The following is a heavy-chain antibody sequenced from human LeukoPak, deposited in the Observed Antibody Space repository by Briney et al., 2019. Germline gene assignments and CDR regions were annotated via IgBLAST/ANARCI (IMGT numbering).Heavy chain of an antibody. CDR3: ASGWLFFDY. Sequence: SETLSLTCTVSGGSISSYYWSWTRQPPGKGLEWTGYIYYSGSTNYNPSLKSRVTISVDTSKNQFSLKLSSVTAADTAVYYCASGWLFFDYWGQGTLVTVSS. V-gene: IGHV4-59*01. CDR1: GGSISSYY. J-gene: IGHJ4*02. CDR2: IYYSGST. D-gene: IGHD5-12*01.